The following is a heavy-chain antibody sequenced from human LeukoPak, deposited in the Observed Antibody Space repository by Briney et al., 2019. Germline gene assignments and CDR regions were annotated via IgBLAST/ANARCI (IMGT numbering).Heavy chain of an antibody. J-gene: IGHJ6*03. CDR2: IYTSGST. CDR1: GGSISSYY. D-gene: IGHD3-10*01. V-gene: IGHV4-4*07. Sequence: SETPSLTCTVSGGSISSYYWSWIRQPAGKGLEWIGRIYTSGSTNYNPSLKSRVTMSVDTSKNQFSLKLSSVTAADTAVYYCARDGPLWFGEDKPYYYYMDVWGKGTTVTVSS. CDR3: ARDGPLWFGEDKPYYYYMDV.